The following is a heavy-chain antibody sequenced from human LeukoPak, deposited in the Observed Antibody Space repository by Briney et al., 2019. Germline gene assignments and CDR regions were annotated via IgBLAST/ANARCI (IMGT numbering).Heavy chain of an antibody. CDR2: IASDGSST. J-gene: IGHJ4*02. D-gene: IGHD4-23*01. Sequence: GGSLRLSCAASGFTFSSYWKNWVRQAPGKGLVWVSRIASDGSSTTYADSVKGRFSISRDNAKNTLYLRMNSLRVEDTAVYYCARGRPHGNDYWGQGTLVTVSS. V-gene: IGHV3-74*01. CDR3: ARGRPHGNDY. CDR1: GFTFSSYW.